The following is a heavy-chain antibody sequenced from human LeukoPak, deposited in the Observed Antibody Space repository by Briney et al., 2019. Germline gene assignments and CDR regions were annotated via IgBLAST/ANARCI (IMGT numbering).Heavy chain of an antibody. CDR3: ARDRTPGYSSGWYEHDAFDI. CDR1: GFTFSSYS. D-gene: IGHD6-19*01. J-gene: IGHJ3*02. Sequence: GGSLRLSCAASGFTFSSYSMNWVRQAPGKGLEWVSSISSSSSYIYYADSVKGRFTISRDNAKNSLYLQMNSLRAEDTAVYYCARDRTPGYSSGWYEHDAFDIWSQGTMVTVSS. V-gene: IGHV3-21*01. CDR2: ISSSSSYI.